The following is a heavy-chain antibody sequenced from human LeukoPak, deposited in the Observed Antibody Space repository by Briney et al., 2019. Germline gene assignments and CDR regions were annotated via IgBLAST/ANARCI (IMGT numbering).Heavy chain of an antibody. CDR2: IYPGDSDT. V-gene: IGHV5-51*01. Sequence: GESLKISCKGSGYSFTSYWIGWVRQMPGKGLEWMRIIYPGDSDTRYSPSFQGQVTVSADKSISTAYLQWSSLKASDTAMYYCARQIPRKYYYGSGSIYYFDYWGQGTLVTVSS. D-gene: IGHD3-10*01. J-gene: IGHJ4*02. CDR1: GYSFTSYW. CDR3: ARQIPRKYYYGSGSIYYFDY.